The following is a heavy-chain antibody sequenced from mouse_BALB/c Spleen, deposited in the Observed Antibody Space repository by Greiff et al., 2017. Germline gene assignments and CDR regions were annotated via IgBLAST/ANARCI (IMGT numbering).Heavy chain of an antibody. Sequence: VQLQQSGPELVEPGASVKMSCKASGYTFTSYGMHWVKQKPGQGLEWIGDIKPYYDGTKYNEKFKGKATLTSDKSSSTAYMELSSLTSEDSAVYYYSGWDYGCNLTAVDYWGQGTSVTVSS. V-gene: IGHV1-14*01. CDR1: GYTFTSYG. CDR3: SGWDYGCNLTAVDY. CDR2: IKPYYDGT. J-gene: IGHJ4*01. D-gene: IGHD1-1*01.